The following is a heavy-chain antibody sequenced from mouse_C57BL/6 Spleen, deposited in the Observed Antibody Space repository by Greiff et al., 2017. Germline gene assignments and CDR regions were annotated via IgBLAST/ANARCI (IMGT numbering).Heavy chain of an antibody. CDR1: GYAFTNYL. CDR3: ARKTALGAMDY. V-gene: IGHV1-54*01. D-gene: IGHD3-2*01. CDR2: INPGSGGT. J-gene: IGHJ4*01. Sequence: VQLQQSGAELVRPGTSVKVSCKASGYAFTNYLIEWVKQRPGQGLEWIGVINPGSGGTNYNEKFKGTATLTADNSSSTAYMQLSSLTSEDSAVYFCARKTALGAMDYWGQGTSVTVSS.